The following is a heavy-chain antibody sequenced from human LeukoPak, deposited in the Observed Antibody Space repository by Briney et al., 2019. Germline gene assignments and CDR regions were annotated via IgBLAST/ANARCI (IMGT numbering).Heavy chain of an antibody. CDR3: ARDTALKDIVVVVAATPLQH. D-gene: IGHD2-15*01. V-gene: IGHV3-9*01. CDR2: ISWNSGSI. Sequence: PGGSLRLSRAASGFTFDDYAMHWVRQAPGKGLEWVSGISWNSGSIGYADSVKGRFTISRDNAKNSLYLQMNSLRAEDTAVYYCARDTALKDIVVVVAATPLQHWGQGTLVTVSS. CDR1: GFTFDDYA. J-gene: IGHJ1*01.